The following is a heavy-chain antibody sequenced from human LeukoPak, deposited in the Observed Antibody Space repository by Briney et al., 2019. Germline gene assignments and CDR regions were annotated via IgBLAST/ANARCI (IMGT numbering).Heavy chain of an antibody. Sequence: GGSLRLSCAASGFTFSSYWMHWVRQAPGKWLVWVSRINSDGSSTSYADSVKGRFTISRDNAKNTLYLQMNSLRAEDTAVYYCARGVYYYDSSNCGYWGQGTLVTVSS. J-gene: IGHJ4*02. D-gene: IGHD3-22*01. CDR2: INSDGSST. V-gene: IGHV3-74*01. CDR3: ARGVYYYDSSNCGY. CDR1: GFTFSSYW.